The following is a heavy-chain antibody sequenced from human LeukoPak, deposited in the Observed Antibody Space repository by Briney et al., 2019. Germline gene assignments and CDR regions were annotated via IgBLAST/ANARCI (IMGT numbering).Heavy chain of an antibody. CDR3: AKGVVSIAVAGLGYFDY. V-gene: IGHV3-30*18. D-gene: IGHD6-13*01. CDR2: ISYEESNK. J-gene: IGHJ4*02. Sequence: GGSLRLSCAVSVYTFSSYGRHWVSRAPGKGVEWVALISYEESNKYYGDSEKRRFTIPRHNSKNTQYLQMNSLRPEDTAVYYCAKGVVSIAVAGLGYFDYWGQGTLVIVS. CDR1: VYTFSSYG.